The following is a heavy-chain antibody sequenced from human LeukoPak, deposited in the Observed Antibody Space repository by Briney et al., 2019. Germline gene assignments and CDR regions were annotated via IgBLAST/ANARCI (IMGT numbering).Heavy chain of an antibody. J-gene: IGHJ4*02. CDR3: ARGSSGWTFDY. CDR1: GGSFSGYY. D-gene: IGHD6-19*01. V-gene: IGHV4-34*01. CDR2: INHSGST. Sequence: SETLSLTCAVYGGSFSGYYWSWIRQPPGKGLEWIGEINHSGSTNCNPSLKSRVTISVDTSKNQFSLKLSSVTAADTAVYYCARGSSGWTFDYWGQGTLVTVSS.